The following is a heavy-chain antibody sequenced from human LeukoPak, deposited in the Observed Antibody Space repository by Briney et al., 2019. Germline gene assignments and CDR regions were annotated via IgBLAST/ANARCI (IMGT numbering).Heavy chain of an antibody. D-gene: IGHD5-24*01. CDR2: IIPRFGTA. V-gene: IGHV1-69*05. CDR1: GGTFSNYV. CDR3: ARNRDGYNYNWFDP. J-gene: IGHJ5*02. Sequence: SVKVSCKTPGGTFSNYVVTWVRQAPGQGLEWMGRIIPRFGTANYAQKFQDRVTITTDESTSTAYMELSSLRSEDTAVYYCARNRDGYNYNWFDPWGQGTLVTVSS.